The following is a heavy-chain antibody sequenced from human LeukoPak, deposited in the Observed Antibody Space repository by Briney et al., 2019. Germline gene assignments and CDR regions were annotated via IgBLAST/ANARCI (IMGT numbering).Heavy chain of an antibody. Sequence: ASVKVSCKASGYTFTGYYMHWVRQAPGQGLEWMGWINPNSGGTNYAQKFQGRVTTTRDTSISTAYMELSRLRSDDTAVYYCAREQYCSGGSCYFYGYWGQGTLVTVSS. V-gene: IGHV1-2*02. D-gene: IGHD2-15*01. CDR3: AREQYCSGGSCYFYGY. CDR2: INPNSGGT. J-gene: IGHJ4*02. CDR1: GYTFTGYY.